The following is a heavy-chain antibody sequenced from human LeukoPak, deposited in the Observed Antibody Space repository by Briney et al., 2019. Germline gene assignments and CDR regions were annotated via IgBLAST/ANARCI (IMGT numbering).Heavy chain of an antibody. D-gene: IGHD5-24*01. CDR3: ARETRWDFDY. CDR1: GFTFSSYA. Sequence: GGSLRLSCAASGFTFSSYAMSWVRQAPGKGLEWVSAISGSGGSTYYADSVKGRFTISRDNAKDSLYLQMNSLRAEDTAVYYCARETRWDFDYWGQGTLVTVSS. V-gene: IGHV3-23*01. CDR2: ISGSGGST. J-gene: IGHJ4*02.